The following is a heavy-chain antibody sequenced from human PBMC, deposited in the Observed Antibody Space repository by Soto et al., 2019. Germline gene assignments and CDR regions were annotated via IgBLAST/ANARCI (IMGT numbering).Heavy chain of an antibody. V-gene: IGHV3-11*06. CDR1: GFTFSDHY. CDR3: AKWTRVLEQAGIRHFDS. Sequence: VGSLRLSCAASGFTFSDHYMAWIRQGPGKGLEWLAYISGTSTYTSYADSVKGRFTISRDNAKNSVYLQMNSLRAEDSAVYFCAKWTRVLEQAGIRHFDSCGQRTLVTVSS. CDR2: ISGTSTYT. D-gene: IGHD6-13*01. J-gene: IGHJ4*02.